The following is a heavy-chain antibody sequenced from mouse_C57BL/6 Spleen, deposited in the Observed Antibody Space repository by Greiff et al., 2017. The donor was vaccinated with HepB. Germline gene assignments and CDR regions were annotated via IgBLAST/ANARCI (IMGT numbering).Heavy chain of an antibody. Sequence: VQLQQSGPELVKPGASVKISCKASGYAFSSSWMNWVKQRPGKGLEWIGRIYPGDGDTNYNGKFKGKATLTADKSSSTAYMQLSSLTSEDSAVYLCARTYYDYAYYFHYWGQGTTLTVSS. D-gene: IGHD2-4*01. J-gene: IGHJ2*01. V-gene: IGHV1-82*01. CDR1: GYAFSSSW. CDR3: ARTYYDYAYYFHY. CDR2: IYPGDGDT.